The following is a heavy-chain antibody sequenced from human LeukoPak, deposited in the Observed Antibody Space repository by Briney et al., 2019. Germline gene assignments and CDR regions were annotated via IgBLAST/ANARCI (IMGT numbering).Heavy chain of an antibody. CDR3: ARYSCSGGSCSPYYFDY. J-gene: IGHJ4*02. D-gene: IGHD2-15*01. CDR2: IYYSGST. CDR1: GGSISSSSYY. V-gene: IGHV4-39*07. Sequence: SETLSLTCTVSGGSISSSSYYWGWIRQPPGKGLEWIGSIYYSGSTYCNPSLKSRVTISVDTSKNQFSLKLSSVTAADTAVYYCARYSCSGGSCSPYYFDYWGQGTLVTDSS.